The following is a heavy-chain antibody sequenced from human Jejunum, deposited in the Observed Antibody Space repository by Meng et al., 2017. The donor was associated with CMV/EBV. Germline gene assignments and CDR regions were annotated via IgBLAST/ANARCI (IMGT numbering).Heavy chain of an antibody. J-gene: IGHJ4*02. CDR2: ISAGSDYI. CDR1: GFAFSTYA. Sequence: AASGFAFSTYAMAWVRQAPGMGLEWVSSISAGSDYIYYADSVKGRFTVSRDNAKNSLYLQMNSLRAEDTALYYCTRDLVAATAPNNWGQGTLVTVSS. V-gene: IGHV3-21*01. CDR3: TRDLVAATAPNN. D-gene: IGHD6-25*01.